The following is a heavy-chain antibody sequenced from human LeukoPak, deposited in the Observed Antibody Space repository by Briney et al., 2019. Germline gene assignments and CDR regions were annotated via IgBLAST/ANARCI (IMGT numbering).Heavy chain of an antibody. Sequence: GRSLRLSCAASGFTFSSYGMHWVRQAPGKGLEWVSVISKDGSEKYYADSVKGRFTISRDNSRNTVYLQMNSLRIEDTAVYYCAKRAYGDSEVDYWGQGTLVTVPS. CDR3: AKRAYGDSEVDY. J-gene: IGHJ4*02. CDR2: ISKDGSEK. V-gene: IGHV3-30*18. D-gene: IGHD4-17*01. CDR1: GFTFSSYG.